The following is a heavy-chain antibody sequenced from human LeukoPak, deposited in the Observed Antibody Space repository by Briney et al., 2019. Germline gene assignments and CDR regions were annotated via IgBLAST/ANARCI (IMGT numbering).Heavy chain of an antibody. CDR3: TAGTWIQLWLADF. CDR2: IKSKTDGGTT. V-gene: IGHV3-15*01. CDR1: GFTFSNAW. D-gene: IGHD5-18*01. Sequence: PGGSLRLSCAASGFTFSNAWMSWVRQAPGKGLEWVGHIKSKTDGGTTDYAAPVKGRFTISRDDSKNTLYLQMNSLKIEDTAVYYCTAGTWIQLWLADFWGQGTLVTVSS. J-gene: IGHJ4*02.